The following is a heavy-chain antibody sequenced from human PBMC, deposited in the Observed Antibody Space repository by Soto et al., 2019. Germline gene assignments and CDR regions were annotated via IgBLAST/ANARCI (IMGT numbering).Heavy chain of an antibody. V-gene: IGHV4-4*02. Sequence: SETLSLTCAVSGGSISSSNWWSWVRQPPGKGLEWIGEIYHSGSTNYNPSLKSRVTISVDKSKNQFSLKLSSVTAADTAVYYFERAHGSFGFVDYCGQVTLVTVSS. D-gene: IGHD3-10*01. CDR2: IYHSGST. CDR3: ERAHGSFGFVDY. J-gene: IGHJ4*02. CDR1: GGSISSSNW.